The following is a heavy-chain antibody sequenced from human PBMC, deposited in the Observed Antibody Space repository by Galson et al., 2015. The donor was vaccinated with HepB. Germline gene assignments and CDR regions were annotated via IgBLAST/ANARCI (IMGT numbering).Heavy chain of an antibody. CDR1: GFTFSSYA. J-gene: IGHJ5*02. CDR3: AKDPGYSCSWYPVYNWFDP. Sequence: SLRLSCAASGFTFSSYAMSWVRQAPGKGLEWVSAISGSGGSTYYADSVKGRFTISRDNSKNTLYLQMNSLRAEDTAVYYCAKDPGYSCSWYPVYNWFDPWGQGTLVTVSS. CDR2: ISGSGGST. D-gene: IGHD6-13*01. V-gene: IGHV3-23*01.